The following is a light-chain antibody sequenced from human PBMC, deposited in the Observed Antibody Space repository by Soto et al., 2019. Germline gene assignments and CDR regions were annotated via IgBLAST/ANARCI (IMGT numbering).Light chain of an antibody. V-gene: IGLV2-11*01. CDR2: DVA. Sequence: QSALTQPRSVSGSPGQSVTISCTGSRSDVGGYKYVSWYQQFPGKAPKLIIYDVAKRPSGVPGRFSGSKSGNTASLTISGLQAEDEGDYYCCSYGGGRTPLGFGGGTKV. J-gene: IGLJ2*01. CDR1: RSDVGGYKY. CDR3: CSYGGGRTPLG.